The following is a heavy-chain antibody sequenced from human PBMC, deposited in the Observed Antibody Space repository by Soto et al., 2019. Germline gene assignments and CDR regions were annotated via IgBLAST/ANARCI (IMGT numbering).Heavy chain of an antibody. V-gene: IGHV3-21*01. Sequence: GGSLRLSCAASGFTFSSYSMNWVRQAPGKGLEWASSISSSSSYIYYADSVKGRFTISRDNAKNSLYLQMNSLRAEDTAVYYCARVASFYDFWSGYYKDHTSVDYWGQGTLVTVSS. CDR3: ARVASFYDFWSGYYKDHTSVDY. D-gene: IGHD3-3*01. J-gene: IGHJ4*02. CDR2: ISSSSSYI. CDR1: GFTFSSYS.